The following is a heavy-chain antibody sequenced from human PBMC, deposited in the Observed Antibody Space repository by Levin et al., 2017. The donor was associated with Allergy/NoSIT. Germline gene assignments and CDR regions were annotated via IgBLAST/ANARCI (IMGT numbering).Heavy chain of an antibody. CDR3: ARVGSGWYRGNWFDP. CDR2: IKQDGSEK. V-gene: IGHV3-7*01. Sequence: GGSLRLSCAASGFTFSSYWMSWVRQAPGKGLEWVANIKQDGSEKYYVDSVKGRFTISRDNAKNSLYLQMNSLRAEDTAVYYCARVGSGWYRGNWFDPWGQGTLVTVSS. J-gene: IGHJ5*02. D-gene: IGHD6-19*01. CDR1: GFTFSSYW.